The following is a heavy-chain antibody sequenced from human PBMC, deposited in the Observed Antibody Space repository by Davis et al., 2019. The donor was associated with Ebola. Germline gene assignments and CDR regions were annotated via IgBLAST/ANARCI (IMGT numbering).Heavy chain of an antibody. Sequence: GESLKISCAASGFTFSSYGMHWVRQAPGKGLEWVAVISYDGSNKYYADSVKGRFTISRDNSKNTLYLQMNSLRAEDTAVYYCAKGVGPYYYYGMDVWGQGTTVTVSS. V-gene: IGHV3-30*18. CDR2: ISYDGSNK. CDR3: AKGVGPYYYYGMDV. CDR1: GFTFSSYG. D-gene: IGHD1-26*01. J-gene: IGHJ6*02.